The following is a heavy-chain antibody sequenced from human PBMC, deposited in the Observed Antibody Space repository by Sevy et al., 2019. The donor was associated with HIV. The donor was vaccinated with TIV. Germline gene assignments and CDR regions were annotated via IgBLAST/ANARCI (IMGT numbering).Heavy chain of an antibody. CDR2: ISSSSSYI. V-gene: IGHV3-21*01. CDR3: ARERITMVRGVYYYYGMDV. CDR1: GFTFSSYS. D-gene: IGHD3-10*01. J-gene: IGHJ6*02. Sequence: GGSLRLSCAASGFTFSSYSMNWVRQAPGKGLEWVSSISSSSSYIYYADSVKGRFTISRDNAKNSLYLQMNSLRAEDTAVYYLARERITMVRGVYYYYGMDVWGQGTTVTVSS.